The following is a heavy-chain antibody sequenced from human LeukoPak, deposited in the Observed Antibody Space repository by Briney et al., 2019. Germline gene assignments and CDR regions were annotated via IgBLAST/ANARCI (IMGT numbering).Heavy chain of an antibody. V-gene: IGHV4-30-2*05. D-gene: IGHD3-9*01. CDR1: GGSISSGGYY. J-gene: IGHJ3*02. CDR2: IYHSGST. CDR3: ALQYYDILTGYYYDAFDI. Sequence: SETLSLTCTVSGGSISSGGYYWSWIRQPPGKGLEWIGYIYHSGSTYYNPSLKSRVTISVDTSKNQFSLKLSSVTAADTAVYYCALQYYDILTGYYYDAFDIWGQGTMVTVSS.